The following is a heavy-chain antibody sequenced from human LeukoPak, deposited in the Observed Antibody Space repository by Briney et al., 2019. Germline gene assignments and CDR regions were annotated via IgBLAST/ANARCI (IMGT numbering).Heavy chain of an antibody. J-gene: IGHJ4*02. Sequence: SVKVSCKASGGTFSSYAISWVRQAPGQGLEWMGGIIPIFGTANYAQKFQGRVTITTDESTSTAYMELSSLRSEDTAVYYCARDTYYYDSSGYYWGYYFDYWGQGTLVTVSS. CDR1: GGTFSSYA. CDR2: IIPIFGTA. D-gene: IGHD3-22*01. V-gene: IGHV1-69*05. CDR3: ARDTYYYDSSGYYWGYYFDY.